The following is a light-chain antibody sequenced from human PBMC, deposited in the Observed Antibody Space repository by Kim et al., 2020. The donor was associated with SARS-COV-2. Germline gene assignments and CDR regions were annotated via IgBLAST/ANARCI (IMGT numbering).Light chain of an antibody. CDR3: NSRDSSGNLHYV. J-gene: IGLJ1*01. CDR2: GKN. V-gene: IGLV3-19*01. CDR1: SLPDYY. Sequence: GQKVRNKCEGESLPDYYARWSQQRPGQARVLVIYGKNNRPSAIPNRFSGASSGNTASLTIPGDQAEDAADYCCNSRDSSGNLHYVFGTGTKVTVL.